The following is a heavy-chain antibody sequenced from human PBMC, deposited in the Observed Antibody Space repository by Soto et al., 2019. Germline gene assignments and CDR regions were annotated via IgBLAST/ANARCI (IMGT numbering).Heavy chain of an antibody. Sequence: ASVKVSCKASGYTFSSYDINWVRQATGQGLEWVGWMNPRSGNTGYAQKFQGRVSMTRKTSITTAYMELNSLRSEDTAVYYCARGIFSFLYSGYLHSAFDIPGQRTTVIVSS. V-gene: IGHV1-8*01. CDR3: ARGIFSFLYSGYLHSAFDI. J-gene: IGHJ3*02. CDR1: GYTFSSYD. D-gene: IGHD5-12*01. CDR2: MNPRSGNT.